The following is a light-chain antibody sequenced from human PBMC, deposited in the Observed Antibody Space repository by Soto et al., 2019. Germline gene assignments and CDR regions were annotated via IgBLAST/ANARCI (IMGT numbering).Light chain of an antibody. J-gene: IGKJ5*01. CDR2: GVY. Sequence: EILMTQSPTILSVSPGERATLSCRASQSVSSNLAWYQQKPGQAPRLLIYGVYTRATGIPARFSGSGSVTESTLTISSLQSEDFAVYYCQQRSNWPRSITFGQGTRLEIK. CDR1: QSVSSN. V-gene: IGKV3D-15*01. CDR3: QQRSNWPRSIT.